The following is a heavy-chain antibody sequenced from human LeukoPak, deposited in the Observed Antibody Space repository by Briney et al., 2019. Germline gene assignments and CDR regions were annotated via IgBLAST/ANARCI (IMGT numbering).Heavy chain of an antibody. CDR2: FYYSGST. V-gene: IGHV4-39*01. D-gene: IGHD6-19*01. CDR3: ARKQWVMYYFDS. CDR1: GDSITISNYY. J-gene: IGHJ4*02. Sequence: PSETLSLTCTVSGDSITISNYYWGWLRQPPGKGLEWIGSFYYSGSTYYNPSLKSRVTISVDTSKSQFSLKLSSVTAADTAVYYCARKQWVMYYFDSWGQGTLVTVSS.